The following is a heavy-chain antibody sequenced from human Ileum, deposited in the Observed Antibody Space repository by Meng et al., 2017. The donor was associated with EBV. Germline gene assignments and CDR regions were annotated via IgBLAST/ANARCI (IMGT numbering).Heavy chain of an antibody. CDR1: GFTFSDYV. CDR3: ARERRGWYAEH. D-gene: IGHD6-19*01. V-gene: IGHV3-30*03. CDR2: ISYDGNLS. J-gene: IGHJ4*02. Sequence: QVQLVGSGGGVVQPGRSLCLCCAAFGFTFSDYVMHWVRQAPGKGLEWVSLISYDGNLSHYADSVKGRFTVSRDDSKSTLYLQMNGLRVDDTAVYYCARERRGWYAEHWGQGTLVTVSS.